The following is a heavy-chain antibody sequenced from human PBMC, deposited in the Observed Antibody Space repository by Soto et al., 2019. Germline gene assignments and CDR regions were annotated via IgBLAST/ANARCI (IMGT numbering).Heavy chain of an antibody. Sequence: ASGKGSCKASGYTFTSYYMHWVRQAPGQGLEWMGIINPSGGSTSYAQKFQGRVTMTRDTSTSTVYMELSSLRSEDTAVYYCASSGYSSGWYIGQVDYWGQGTLVTVS. CDR2: INPSGGST. CDR3: ASSGYSSGWYIGQVDY. D-gene: IGHD6-19*01. J-gene: IGHJ4*02. V-gene: IGHV1-46*01. CDR1: GYTFTSYY.